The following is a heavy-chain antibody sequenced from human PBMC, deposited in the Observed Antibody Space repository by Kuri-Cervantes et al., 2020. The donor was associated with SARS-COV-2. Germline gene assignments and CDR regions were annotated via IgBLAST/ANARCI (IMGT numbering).Heavy chain of an antibody. CDR1: GFTFDDYA. J-gene: IGHJ4*02. V-gene: IGHV3-48*03. CDR2: ISSSGSTI. CDR3: ARELGGSRDS. D-gene: IGHD3-16*01. Sequence: LTCAASGFTFDDYAMNWVRQAPGKGLEWVSDISSSGSTIYYADSVKGRFTISRDNTKNSLYLQMNSLRAEDTAIYYCARELGGSRDSWGQGTLVTVSS.